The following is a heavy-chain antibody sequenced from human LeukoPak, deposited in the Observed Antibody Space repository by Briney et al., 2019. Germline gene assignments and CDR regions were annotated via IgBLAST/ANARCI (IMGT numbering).Heavy chain of an antibody. CDR1: GFTFSSYG. CDR2: IRYDGSNK. Sequence: GGSLRLSCAASGFTFSSYGMHWVRQAPGKGLEWVAFIRYDGSNKYYADSVKGRFTISRDNSKNTLYLQMNSLRAEDMALYYCAKDSYYDSSGPFDYWGQGTLVTVSS. J-gene: IGHJ4*02. V-gene: IGHV3-30*02. CDR3: AKDSYYDSSGPFDY. D-gene: IGHD3-22*01.